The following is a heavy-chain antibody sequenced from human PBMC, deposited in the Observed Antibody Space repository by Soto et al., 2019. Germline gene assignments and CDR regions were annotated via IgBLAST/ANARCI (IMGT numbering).Heavy chain of an antibody. J-gene: IGHJ4*02. CDR1: YYTFARYG. CDR2: ISAYTGNT. D-gene: IGHD3-9*01. V-gene: IGHV1-18*01. CDR3: ARDVDERLTGYYIPFDY. Sequence: ASVKVSCKASYYTFARYGVSWVRQARGQELERMGWISAYTGNTNYAQKFQGRVTLTTDTSTSTAYMELRSLTSDDTALYYCARDVDERLTGYYIPFDYWGQGTQVTVSS.